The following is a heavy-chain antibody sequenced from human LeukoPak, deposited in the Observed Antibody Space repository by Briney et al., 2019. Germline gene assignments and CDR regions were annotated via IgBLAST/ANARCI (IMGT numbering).Heavy chain of an antibody. CDR1: GFTFSSYW. V-gene: IGHV3-30*18. CDR2: ISYDGSNK. J-gene: IGHJ4*02. CDR3: AKELPFLPPRD. Sequence: GGSLRLSCAASGFTFSSYWMSWVRQAPGKGLEWVAVISYDGSNKYYADSVKGRFTISRDNSKNTLYLQMNSLRAEDTAVYYCAKELPFLPPRDWGQGTLVTVSS. D-gene: IGHD2/OR15-2a*01.